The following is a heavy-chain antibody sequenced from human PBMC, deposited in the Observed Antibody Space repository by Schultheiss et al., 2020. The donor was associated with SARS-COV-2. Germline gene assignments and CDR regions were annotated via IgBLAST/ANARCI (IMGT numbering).Heavy chain of an antibody. D-gene: IGHD3-10*01. J-gene: IGHJ4*02. Sequence: GESLKISCAASGFTFSSYAMHWVRQAPGKGLEWVAVISYDGSNKYYADSVKGRFTISRDNAKNTLYLQMNSLRAEDTAVYYCARGPITMPRLPDYWGQGTLVTVSS. CDR1: GFTFSSYA. V-gene: IGHV3-30-3*01. CDR2: ISYDGSNK. CDR3: ARGPITMPRLPDY.